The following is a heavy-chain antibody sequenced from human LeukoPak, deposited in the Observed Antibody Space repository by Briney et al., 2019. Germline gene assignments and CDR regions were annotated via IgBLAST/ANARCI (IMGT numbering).Heavy chain of an antibody. V-gene: IGHV4-4*07. CDR3: ARDWAGSTYGYWYFDL. J-gene: IGHJ2*01. CDR1: GGSITSYN. Sequence: PSETPSLTCLVSGGSITSYNLSWIRLTAGKGLEWIGRIYTSGTTNYNPSFKSRVSVSISKSKNQFSLKVTSVTAADTAVYYCARDWAGSTYGYWYFDLWGRGTLVTVSS. CDR2: IYTSGTT. D-gene: IGHD3-10*01.